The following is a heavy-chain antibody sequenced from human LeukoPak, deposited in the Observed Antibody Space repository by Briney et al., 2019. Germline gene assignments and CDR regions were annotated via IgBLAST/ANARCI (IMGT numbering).Heavy chain of an antibody. CDR3: TMGWRGTYYDPASY. D-gene: IGHD1-26*01. CDR2: IHPADSDT. CDR1: GYTFTTNW. J-gene: IGHJ4*02. V-gene: IGHV5-51*01. Sequence: GESLKISCKGSGYTFTTNWNGWVRQMPGKGLEWMAIIHPADSDTRYSPSFQGQVSISVDKSIRTAYLQWSSLKASDTAMYYCTMGWRGTYYDPASYWSQGTLIIVSS.